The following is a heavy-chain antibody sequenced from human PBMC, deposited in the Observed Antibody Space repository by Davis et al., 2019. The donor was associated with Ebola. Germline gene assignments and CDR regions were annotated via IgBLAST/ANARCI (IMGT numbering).Heavy chain of an antibody. Sequence: SDTLSLTCTVSGYSISSGYYWGWIRQPPGKGLEWIGSIYHSGSTYYNPSLKSRVTISVDTSKNQFSLKLSSVTAADTAVYYCARADSSSWLTFDYWGQGTLVTVSS. CDR1: GYSISSGYY. CDR3: ARADSSSWLTFDY. D-gene: IGHD6-13*01. J-gene: IGHJ4*02. CDR2: IYHSGST. V-gene: IGHV4-38-2*02.